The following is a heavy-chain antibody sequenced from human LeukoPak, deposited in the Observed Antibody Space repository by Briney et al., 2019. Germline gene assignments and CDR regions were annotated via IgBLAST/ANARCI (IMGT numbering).Heavy chain of an antibody. CDR1: GFTFSSYW. J-gene: IGHJ3*02. D-gene: IGHD3-10*02. CDR2: ISSSSSYI. V-gene: IGHV3-21*01. Sequence: GGSLRLSCAASGFTFSSYWMSWVRQAPGKGLEWVSSISSSSSYIYYADSVKGRFTISRDNAKNSQYLQMNSLRAEDTAVYYCASVRLYGEHDAFDIWGQGTMVTVSS. CDR3: ASVRLYGEHDAFDI.